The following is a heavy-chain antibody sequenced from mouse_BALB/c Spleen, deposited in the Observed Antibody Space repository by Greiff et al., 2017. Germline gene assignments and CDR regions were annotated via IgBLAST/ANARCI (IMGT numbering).Heavy chain of an antibody. J-gene: IGHJ3*01. CDR3: AIWDGFAY. CDR2: IYPGSGNT. D-gene: IGHD4-1*01. CDR1: GYTFTDYY. V-gene: IGHV1-77*01. Sequence: QVQLQQSGAELARPGASVKLSCKASGYTFTDYYINWVKQRTGQGLEWIGEIYPGSGNTYYNEKFKGKATLTADKSSSTAYMQLSSLTSEDSAVYFCAIWDGFAYWGQGTLGTVSA.